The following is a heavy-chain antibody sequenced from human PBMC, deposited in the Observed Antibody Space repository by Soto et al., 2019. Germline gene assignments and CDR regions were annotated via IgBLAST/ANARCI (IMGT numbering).Heavy chain of an antibody. CDR2: ISAYNGNT. J-gene: IGHJ3*02. V-gene: IGHV1-18*01. CDR1: GYTFTSYG. CDR3: ARGSSRKAFYYDFWSGYYNLRDADAFDI. D-gene: IGHD3-3*01. Sequence: QVQLVQSGAEVKKPGASVKVSCKASGYTFTSYGISWVRQAPGQGLEWMGWISAYNGNTNYAQKLQGRVTMTTDTSTRPVYMELRSLRSDDTAVYYCARGSSRKAFYYDFWSGYYNLRDADAFDIWGQGTMVTVSS.